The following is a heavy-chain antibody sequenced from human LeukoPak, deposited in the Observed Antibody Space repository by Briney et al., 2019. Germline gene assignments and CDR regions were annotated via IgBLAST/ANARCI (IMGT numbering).Heavy chain of an antibody. V-gene: IGHV4-39*07. CDR2: IYYSGST. D-gene: IGHD6-13*01. Sequence: SETLSLTCTVSGGSISSSSYYWGWIRQPPGKGLEWIGSIYYSGSTYYSPSLKSRVTISVDTSKNQFSLKLSSVTAADTAVYYCARYSSSPATHSDYWGQGTLVTVSS. J-gene: IGHJ4*02. CDR1: GGSISSSSYY. CDR3: ARYSSSPATHSDY.